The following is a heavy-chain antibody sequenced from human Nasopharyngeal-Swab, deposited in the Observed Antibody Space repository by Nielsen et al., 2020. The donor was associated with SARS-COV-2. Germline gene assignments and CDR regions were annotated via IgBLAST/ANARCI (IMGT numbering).Heavy chain of an antibody. V-gene: IGHV3-7*01. D-gene: IGHD3-10*01. J-gene: IGHJ4*02. CDR2: IKQEGSEK. Sequence: LKISRAASGFPFSSYWMSWVPQAPGKGLELVANIKQEGSEKYYVDSVKGRLTIPRDNAKNSLYMQMNSLRAEDTAVYYCARDLGYVVRGGPFDYWGQGTLVTVSS. CDR1: GFPFSSYW. CDR3: ARDLGYVVRGGPFDY.